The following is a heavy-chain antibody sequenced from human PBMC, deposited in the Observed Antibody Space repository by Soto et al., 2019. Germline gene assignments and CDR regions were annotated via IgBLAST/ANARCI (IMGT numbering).Heavy chain of an antibody. J-gene: IGHJ6*02. V-gene: IGHV4-39*01. CDR1: GDSISGSTYY. Sequence: SETLSLTCNVSGDSISGSTYYWGWIRQPPGKGLEWIGSLYYSGSTYYNPSLKSRVTISVDTSKNQFSLKLSSVTAADTAVYYCARQKSGRYSGLDVWGQGTTVTVSS. CDR3: ARQKSGRYSGLDV. CDR2: LYYSGST. D-gene: IGHD1-26*01.